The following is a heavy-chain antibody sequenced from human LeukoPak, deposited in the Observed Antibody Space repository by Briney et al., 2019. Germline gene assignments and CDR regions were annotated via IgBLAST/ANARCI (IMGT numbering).Heavy chain of an antibody. Sequence: NPSETLSLTCTVSGGSISSYYGSWIRQPAGKGLEWIGRIYTSGSTNYNPSLKSRVTMSVDTSKNQFSLKLSSVTAADTAVYYCARAAYYGSGSYYIPWFDPWGQGTLVTASS. J-gene: IGHJ5*02. V-gene: IGHV4-4*07. D-gene: IGHD3-10*01. CDR1: GGSISSYY. CDR3: ARAAYYGSGSYYIPWFDP. CDR2: IYTSGST.